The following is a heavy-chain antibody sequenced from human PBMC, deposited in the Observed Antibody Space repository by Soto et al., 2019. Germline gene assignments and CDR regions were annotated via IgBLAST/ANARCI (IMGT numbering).Heavy chain of an antibody. CDR1: GFTFSSYA. V-gene: IGHV3-30-3*01. Sequence: XGSLRLSCAASGFTFSSYAMHWVRHAPGKGLEWVAVISYDGSNKYYADSVKGRFTISRDNSKNTLYLQMNSLRAEDTAVYYCARVLKILYRSAEYWGQGTLVTVSS. J-gene: IGHJ4*02. D-gene: IGHD4-4*01. CDR2: ISYDGSNK. CDR3: ARVLKILYRSAEY.